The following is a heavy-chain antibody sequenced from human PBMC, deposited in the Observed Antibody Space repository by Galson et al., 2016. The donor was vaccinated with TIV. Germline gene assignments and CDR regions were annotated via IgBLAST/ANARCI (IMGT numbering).Heavy chain of an antibody. CDR2: INRDGSNT. J-gene: IGHJ5*02. CDR1: GFILSTYW. V-gene: IGHV3-74*01. D-gene: IGHD3-3*01. CDR3: ARMNYDFWSGSNPGWWFDP. Sequence: SLRLSCAGSGFILSTYWMHWVRQVPGKGLLWVSHINRDGSNTSYADSVKGRFTISRDNAKNMVYLQMNSLSGEDTAVYYCARMNYDFWSGSNPGWWFDPWGQGTQVTVSS.